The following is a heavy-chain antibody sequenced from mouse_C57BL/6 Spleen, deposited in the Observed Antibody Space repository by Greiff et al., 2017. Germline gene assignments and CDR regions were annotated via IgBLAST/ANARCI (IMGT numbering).Heavy chain of an antibody. V-gene: IGHV14-3*01. CDR2: IDPANGST. CDR3: ARGGQLRLRAMGY. D-gene: IGHD3-2*02. J-gene: IGHJ4*01. CDR1: GFNIKNTY. Sequence: VQLQQSVAELVRPGASVKLSCTASGFNIKNTYMHWVKQRPEQGLEWIGRIDPANGSTNYAPKFQGKATLTADTSSNTAYLQLSSLTSEDTAVYYCARGGQLRLRAMGYWGQGTSVTVAS.